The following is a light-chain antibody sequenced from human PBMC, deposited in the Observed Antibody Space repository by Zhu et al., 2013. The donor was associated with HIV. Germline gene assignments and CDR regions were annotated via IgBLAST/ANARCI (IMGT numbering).Light chain of an antibody. J-gene: IGKJ1*01. V-gene: IGKV3-20*02. Sequence: ELVLTQSPDTLSLSPGERATLSCRASQSVSSNYLAWYQQKPGQAPRLLIYAASTLQSGVPSRFSGSGSGTDFALTISSLQPEDVASYYCQNYNSDTWTFGQGTKVEIK. CDR2: AAS. CDR3: QNYNSDTWT. CDR1: QSVSSNY.